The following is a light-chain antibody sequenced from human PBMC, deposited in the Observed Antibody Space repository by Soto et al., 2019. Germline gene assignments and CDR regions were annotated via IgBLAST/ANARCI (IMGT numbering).Light chain of an antibody. CDR2: RAS. CDR3: QQYGDSPWT. V-gene: IGKV3-20*01. Sequence: EIVLTQSPGTLSLSPGERATLSCRASQSVTSNYLAWYQQKPGQAPRLLIYRASNRANGIPDRFSGSGSGTDFTLTISRLEPEDFAVYYCQQYGDSPWTFGQGTKVEIK. CDR1: QSVTSNY. J-gene: IGKJ1*01.